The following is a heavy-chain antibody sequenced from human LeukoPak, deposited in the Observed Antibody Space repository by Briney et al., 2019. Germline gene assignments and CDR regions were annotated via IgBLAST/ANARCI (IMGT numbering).Heavy chain of an antibody. D-gene: IGHD3-22*01. V-gene: IGHV4-59*03. Sequence: SETLSLTCTVSGGSISSYYWSWIRQPPGKGLEWIGYIHYSGSTHYNPSLKSRVTISVDTSQNQFSLKLSSVTAADTAVYYCARSSQNFYWGDSSGYYFDYWGQGTLVTVSS. J-gene: IGHJ4*02. CDR2: IHYSGST. CDR3: ARSSQNFYWGDSSGYYFDY. CDR1: GGSISSYY.